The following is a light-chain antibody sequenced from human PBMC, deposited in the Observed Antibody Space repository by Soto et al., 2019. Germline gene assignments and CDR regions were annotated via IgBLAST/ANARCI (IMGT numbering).Light chain of an antibody. Sequence: EVVLTQSPGTLSLPPGERATLSCRASQPVSPSFLAWYQQKGGQAPRLLIYGASTRSSGVPDRFSGSGSGTDFTLTISELEPEDFAVYYCQHYDWSLTWTFGPGTKVDIK. CDR1: QPVSPSF. CDR2: GAS. J-gene: IGKJ1*01. CDR3: QHYDWSLTWT. V-gene: IGKV3-20*01.